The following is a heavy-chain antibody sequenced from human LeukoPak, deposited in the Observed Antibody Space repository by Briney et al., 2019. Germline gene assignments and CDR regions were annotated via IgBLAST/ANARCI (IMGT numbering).Heavy chain of an antibody. Sequence: GGSLRLSCAASGFTFSSYAMHWVRQVPGKGLEWVAVISYDGSNKYYADSVKGRFTISRDNSKNTLYLQMNSLRGEDTAVYYCARDHYRLNVLFYYGMDVWGQGTTVTVSS. J-gene: IGHJ6*02. CDR3: ARDHYRLNVLFYYGMDV. CDR2: ISYDGSNK. D-gene: IGHD1-14*01. CDR1: GFTFSSYA. V-gene: IGHV3-30-3*01.